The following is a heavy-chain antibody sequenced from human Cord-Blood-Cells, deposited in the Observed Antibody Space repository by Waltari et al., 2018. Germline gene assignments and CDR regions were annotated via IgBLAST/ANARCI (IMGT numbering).Heavy chain of an antibody. J-gene: IGHJ3*02. V-gene: IGHV4-34*01. CDR1: GGSFSGYY. Sequence: QVQLQQWGAGLLQPSETLSLTCAVYGGSFSGYYWSWLCQPPGKGLEWLGEINHSGRPNDNPSLKSRVTISVDTSKNQFSLKLSSVTAADTAVYYCARGGEQQLVDAFDIWGQGTMVTVSS. CDR2: INHSGRP. CDR3: ARGGEQQLVDAFDI. D-gene: IGHD6-13*01.